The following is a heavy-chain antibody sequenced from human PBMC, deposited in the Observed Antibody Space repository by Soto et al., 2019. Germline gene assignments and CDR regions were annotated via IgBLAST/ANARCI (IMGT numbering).Heavy chain of an antibody. J-gene: IGHJ4*02. CDR2: IYNGEST. CDR3: AQTTGWPGFAY. CDR1: GASISNYY. D-gene: IGHD6-19*01. V-gene: IGHV4-59*01. Sequence: QMQLQESGPGLVKPSETMSLTCTASGASISNYYWNWIRQPPGKGLEWIGHIYNGESTNYNPSLKSRVTISVDTSKNQFSLKLGSVTAADTAVYYCAQTTGWPGFAYWGQGILVTVSS.